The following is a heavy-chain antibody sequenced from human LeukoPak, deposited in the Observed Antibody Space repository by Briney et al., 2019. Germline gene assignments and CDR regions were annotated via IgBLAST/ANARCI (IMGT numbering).Heavy chain of an antibody. D-gene: IGHD3-10*01. Sequence: TSETLSLTCTVSGGSISSGGYYWSWIRQHPGKGLEWIGYIYYSGSTYYNPSLKSRVTISVDTSKNQFSLKLSSVTAADTAVYYCARVAFYGSGILDAFDIWGQGTMVTVSS. CDR1: GGSISSGGYY. V-gene: IGHV4-31*03. CDR2: IYYSGST. CDR3: ARVAFYGSGILDAFDI. J-gene: IGHJ3*02.